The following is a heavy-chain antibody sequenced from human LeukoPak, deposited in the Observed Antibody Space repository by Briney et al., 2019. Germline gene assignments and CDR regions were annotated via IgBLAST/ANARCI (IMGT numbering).Heavy chain of an antibody. CDR1: GGSFSGYY. D-gene: IGHD6-25*01. V-gene: IGHV4-34*01. CDR3: ARDKGSSGLDY. Sequence: LETLSLTCAVYGGSFSGYYWSWIRQPPGKGLEWIGEINHSGSTNYNPSLKSRVTISVDTSKNQFPLKLSSVTAADTAVYYCARDKGSSGLDYWGQGTLVTVSS. J-gene: IGHJ4*02. CDR2: INHSGST.